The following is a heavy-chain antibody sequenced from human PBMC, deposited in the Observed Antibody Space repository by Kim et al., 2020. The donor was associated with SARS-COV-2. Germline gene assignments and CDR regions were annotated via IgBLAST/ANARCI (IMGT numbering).Heavy chain of an antibody. CDR2: IIPIFGTA. CDR1: GGTFSSYA. CDR3: ARWGITMVRGGNWFDP. Sequence: SVKVSCKASGGTFSSYAISWVRQAPGQGLEWMGGIIPIFGTANYAQKFQGRVTITADESTSTAYMELSSLRSEDTAVYYCARWGITMVRGGNWFDPWGQGTLVTVSS. V-gene: IGHV1-69*13. J-gene: IGHJ5*02. D-gene: IGHD3-10*01.